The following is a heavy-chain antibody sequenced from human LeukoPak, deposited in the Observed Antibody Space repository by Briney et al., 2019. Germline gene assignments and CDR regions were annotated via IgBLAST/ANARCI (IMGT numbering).Heavy chain of an antibody. Sequence: PGGSLRLSCAASGFTFSSYAMSWVRQAPGKGLEWVSAISGSGGSTYYADSVKGRFTISRDNSKNTLYLQMYSLRAEDTAVYYCAIPPLSGTGSSRPLAGMDVWGQGTTVTVSS. CDR1: GFTFSSYA. J-gene: IGHJ6*02. CDR3: AIPPLSGTGSSRPLAGMDV. D-gene: IGHD3-10*01. CDR2: ISGSGGST. V-gene: IGHV3-23*01.